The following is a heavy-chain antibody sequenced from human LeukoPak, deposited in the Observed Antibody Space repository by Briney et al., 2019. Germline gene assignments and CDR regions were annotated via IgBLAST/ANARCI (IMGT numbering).Heavy chain of an antibody. V-gene: IGHV1-18*01. Sequence: ASVKVSCKASVYTFTSYGISWVRQAPGQGLEWMGWISGYNGNPNYAQKLQGRVTMTTDTSTSTAYMELRSLRADDTAVYYCGRSYSSSHPYWFDPWGQGTLVTVSS. CDR3: GRSYSSSHPYWFDP. CDR1: VYTFTSYG. D-gene: IGHD6-6*01. J-gene: IGHJ5*02. CDR2: ISGYNGNP.